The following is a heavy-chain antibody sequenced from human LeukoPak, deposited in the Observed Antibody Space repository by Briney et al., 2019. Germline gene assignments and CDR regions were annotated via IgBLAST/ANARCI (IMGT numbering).Heavy chain of an antibody. CDR3: ARGVRSGWSGIYYFDY. CDR1: GGTFSSYA. V-gene: IGHV1-69*01. D-gene: IGHD6-19*01. CDR2: IIPIFGTA. J-gene: IGHJ4*02. Sequence: ASVKVSCKASGGTFSSYAISWVRQAPGQGLEWMGGIIPIFGTANYAQKFQGRVTITADESTSTAYMELSSLRSEDTAVYYCARGVRSGWSGIYYFDYWGQRTLVTVSS.